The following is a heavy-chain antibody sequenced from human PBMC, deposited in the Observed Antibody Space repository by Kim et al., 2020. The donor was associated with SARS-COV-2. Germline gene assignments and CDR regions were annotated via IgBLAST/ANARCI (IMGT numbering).Heavy chain of an antibody. D-gene: IGHD6-13*01. CDR3: ARRGNNSWYYFDR. V-gene: IGHV4-34*13. Sequence: HHTLKIRLHLSVDTSKNQISLKLSSVPAADTAVYYCARRGNNSWYYFDRWGQGTLVTVSS. J-gene: IGHJ4*02.